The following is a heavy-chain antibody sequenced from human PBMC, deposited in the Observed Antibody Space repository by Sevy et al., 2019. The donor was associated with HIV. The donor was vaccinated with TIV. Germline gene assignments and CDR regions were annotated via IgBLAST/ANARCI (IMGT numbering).Heavy chain of an antibody. D-gene: IGHD3-22*01. J-gene: IGHJ4*02. CDR2: INPGTGGT. V-gene: IGHV1-2*02. Sequence: ASGKVSCKASGYSFTGYYVHWLRQAPGQGLEWMGWINPGTGGTYFPRRFQDRVTLTTGESITTASIELNGLTFEDTAEYYGARMGDYADTSGYYPLKYWGQGTLVTVSS. CDR1: GYSFTGYY. CDR3: ARMGDYADTSGYYPLKY.